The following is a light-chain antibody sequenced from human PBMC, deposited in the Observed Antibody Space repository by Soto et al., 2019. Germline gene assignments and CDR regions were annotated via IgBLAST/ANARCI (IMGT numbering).Light chain of an antibody. V-gene: IGLV2-8*01. CDR1: SSDVGGYNY. CDR3: SSYAGSKTL. Sequence: QSALTQPPSASGSPGQSLTISCTGTSSDVGGYNYVSWYQQHPGKAPKLMIYEATKRPSGVPDRFSGSKSGNTASLTVSGLQAEDEADYYCSSYAGSKTLFGGGTKLTVL. CDR2: EAT. J-gene: IGLJ2*01.